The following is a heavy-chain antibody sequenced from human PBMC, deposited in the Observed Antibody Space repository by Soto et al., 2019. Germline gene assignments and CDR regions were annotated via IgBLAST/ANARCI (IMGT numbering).Heavy chain of an antibody. CDR3: ASSIPYNDSSGSPLLSFDY. D-gene: IGHD3-22*01. J-gene: IGHJ4*02. CDR1: GGSISSGDYY. Sequence: PSETLSLTCTVSGGSISSGDYYWSWIRQPPGKGLVWIGYIYYSGSTYYNPSLKSRVTISVDTSKNQFSLKLSSVTAADTAVYYCASSIPYNDSSGSPLLSFDYWGQGTLVTVSS. CDR2: IYYSGST. V-gene: IGHV4-30-4*01.